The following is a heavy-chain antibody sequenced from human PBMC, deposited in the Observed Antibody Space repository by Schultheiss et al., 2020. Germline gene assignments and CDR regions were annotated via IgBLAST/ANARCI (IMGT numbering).Heavy chain of an antibody. CDR1: GGSISSYY. CDR3: ASAGYSSSWYKGWFDP. V-gene: IGHV4-59*05. D-gene: IGHD6-13*01. CDR2: IYYSGST. J-gene: IGHJ5*02. Sequence: SQTLSLTCTVSGGSISSYYWSWIRQPAGKGLEWIGRIYYSGSTYYNPSLKSRVTISVDTSKNQFSLKLSSVTAADTAVYYCASAGYSSSWYKGWFDPWGQGTLVTVSS.